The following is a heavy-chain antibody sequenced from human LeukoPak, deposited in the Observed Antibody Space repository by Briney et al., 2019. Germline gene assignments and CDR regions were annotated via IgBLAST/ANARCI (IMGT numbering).Heavy chain of an antibody. CDR1: AFTFSNYN. J-gene: IGHJ5*02. CDR3: AREAISGVPDP. D-gene: IGHD2-2*02. Sequence: GGSLRLSCAASAFTFSNYNMNWVRQAPGKGLEWVANIKQDGSEKYYVDSVKGRFTISRDNAKNSLYLQMNSLRAEDTAVYYCAREAISGVPDPWGQGTLVTVSS. V-gene: IGHV3-7*01. CDR2: IKQDGSEK.